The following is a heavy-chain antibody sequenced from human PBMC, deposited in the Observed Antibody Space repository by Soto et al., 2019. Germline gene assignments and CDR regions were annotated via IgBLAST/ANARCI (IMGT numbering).Heavy chain of an antibody. CDR2: IIPIFGTA. D-gene: IGHD5-12*01. CDR1: GGTFSSYA. CDR3: ARGQMATTVYYYYGMDV. J-gene: IGHJ6*02. Sequence: QVQLVQSGAEVKKPGSSVKDSCKASGGTFSSYAISWVRQAPGQGLEWMGGIIPIFGTANYAQKFQGRVTITADKSTSTAYMELSSLRSEDTAVYYCARGQMATTVYYYYGMDVWGQGTTVTVSS. V-gene: IGHV1-69*06.